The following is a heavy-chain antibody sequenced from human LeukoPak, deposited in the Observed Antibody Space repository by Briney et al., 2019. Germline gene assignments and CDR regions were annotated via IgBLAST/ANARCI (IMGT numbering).Heavy chain of an antibody. V-gene: IGHV4-34*01. J-gene: IGHJ4*02. D-gene: IGHD3-10*01. CDR2: IFHSGRA. Sequence: PSEALSLTCAVYGGSFSGYYWSWIRQPPGKGLEWIGEIFHSGRAIYKPSLKSRVTTSVDTSKNQFSLKLSSVTAADTAVYYCARGKKYYDGSGSYPCYFDYWGEGTLVT. CDR1: GGSFSGYY. CDR3: ARGKKYYDGSGSYPCYFDY.